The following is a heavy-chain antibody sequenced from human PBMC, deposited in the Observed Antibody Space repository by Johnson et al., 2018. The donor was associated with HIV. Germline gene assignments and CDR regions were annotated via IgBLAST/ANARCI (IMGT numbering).Heavy chain of an antibody. Sequence: LVESGGGLVQPGGSLRLSCAASDFTVGSIYMSWVRQAPGKGLEWVSLIYSGGSSYYADSVKGRFTISRDNSKNTLYLQMNSLRVEDTAVYYCAKGADYADYEGAFDIWGQGTMVTVSS. CDR3: AKGADYADYEGAFDI. D-gene: IGHD4-17*01. V-gene: IGHV3-66*01. J-gene: IGHJ3*02. CDR1: DFTVGSIY. CDR2: IYSGGSS.